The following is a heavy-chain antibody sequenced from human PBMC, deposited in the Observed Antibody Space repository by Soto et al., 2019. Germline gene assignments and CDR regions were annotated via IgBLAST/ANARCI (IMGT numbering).Heavy chain of an antibody. Sequence: ASVKVSCKASGYTFTSYYMRWVRQAPGQGLEWMGIINPSGGSTSYAQKFQGRVTMTRDTSTSTVYMELSSLRSEDTAVYYCARDRCSSTSCPRAFDIWGQGTMVTVSS. CDR3: ARDRCSSTSCPRAFDI. CDR2: INPSGGST. V-gene: IGHV1-46*01. CDR1: GYTFTSYY. J-gene: IGHJ3*02. D-gene: IGHD2-2*01.